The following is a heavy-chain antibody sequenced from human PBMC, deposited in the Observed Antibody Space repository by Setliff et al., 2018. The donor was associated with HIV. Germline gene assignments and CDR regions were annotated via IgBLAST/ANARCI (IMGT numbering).Heavy chain of an antibody. CDR2: INRNGGST. D-gene: IGHD2-2*02. Sequence: AGGSLRLSCAASGFTFDDYGMSWVRQAPGKGLEWVSRINRNGGSTGYADSVKGRFAISRDNAKNSLYLQMHSLRAEDTAVYYCAKGVKYLGPWGQGTLVTAPQ. J-gene: IGHJ5*02. CDR1: GFTFDDYG. CDR3: AKGVKYLGP. V-gene: IGHV3-20*04.